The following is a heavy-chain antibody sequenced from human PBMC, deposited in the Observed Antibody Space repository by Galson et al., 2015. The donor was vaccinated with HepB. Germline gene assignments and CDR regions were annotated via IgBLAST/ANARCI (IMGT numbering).Heavy chain of an antibody. J-gene: IGHJ3*02. CDR1: GGTFSSYA. CDR2: IIPIFGTA. D-gene: IGHD5-18*01. CDR3: ASDRGYSYGRWYDAFDI. Sequence: SVKVSCKASGGTFSSYAISWVRQAPGQGLEWMGGIIPIFGTANYAQKFQGRVTITADESTSTAYMELSSLRSEDTAVYYCASDRGYSYGRWYDAFDIWGQGTMVTVSS. V-gene: IGHV1-69*13.